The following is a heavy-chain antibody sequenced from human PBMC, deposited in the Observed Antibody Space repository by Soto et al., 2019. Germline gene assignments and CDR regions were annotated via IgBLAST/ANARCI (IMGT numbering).Heavy chain of an antibody. Sequence: ASVKVSCKASGGSFTYTLSWARQAPGQGLEWMGGIIPIFGTTNYAQKFQGRVTITADESTKTAYMELSTLRSEDTAVYYCARLHSHGTYGMDVWVQGTTVTVSS. CDR3: ARLHSHGTYGMDV. D-gene: IGHD5-18*01. J-gene: IGHJ6*02. CDR1: GGSFTYT. CDR2: IIPIFGTT. V-gene: IGHV1-69*13.